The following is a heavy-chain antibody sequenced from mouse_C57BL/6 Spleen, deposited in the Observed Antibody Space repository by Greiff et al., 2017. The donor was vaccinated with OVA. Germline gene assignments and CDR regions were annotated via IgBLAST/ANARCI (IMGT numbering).Heavy chain of an antibody. CDR3: ARRWITTDWYFDV. CDR2: INPSTGGT. D-gene: IGHD1-1*01. V-gene: IGHV1-42*01. J-gene: IGHJ1*03. Sequence: EVKVVESGPELVKPGASVKISCKASGYSFTGYYMNWVKQSPEKSLEWIGEINPSTGGTTYNQKFKAKATLTVDKSSSTAYMQLKSLTSEDSAVYYCARRWITTDWYFDVWGTGTTVTVSS. CDR1: GYSFTGYY.